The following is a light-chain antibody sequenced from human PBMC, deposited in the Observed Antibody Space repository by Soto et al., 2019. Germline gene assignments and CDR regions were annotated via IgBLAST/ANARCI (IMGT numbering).Light chain of an antibody. V-gene: IGKV3-15*01. CDR3: QQCRNWPLT. CDR1: QNVYNS. Sequence: EIVMTQSPATPSVSPREGATLSCKASQNVYNSLAWYQQRPGQPPRLLIYDASTRATGISARFSGSGYGTEFTLTISSLQSEDFAVYFCQQCRNWPLTFGGGTKVDIK. J-gene: IGKJ4*01. CDR2: DAS.